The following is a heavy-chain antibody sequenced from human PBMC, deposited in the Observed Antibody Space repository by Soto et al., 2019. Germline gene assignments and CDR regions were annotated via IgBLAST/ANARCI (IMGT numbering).Heavy chain of an antibody. Sequence: SQTLSLTCAISGDSVSSNSAAWNWIRQSPSRGLEWLGRTYYRSKWYNDYAVSVKSRITINPDTSKNQFSLQLNSVTPEDTAVYYCARDLSFNLRGSGSYYPLYHIEFQEIYYYYDMDVWGQGTTVTVSS. V-gene: IGHV6-1*01. CDR1: GDSVSSNSAA. CDR2: TYYRSKWYN. D-gene: IGHD3-10*01. CDR3: ARDLSFNLRGSGSYYPLYHIEFQEIYYYYDMDV. J-gene: IGHJ6*02.